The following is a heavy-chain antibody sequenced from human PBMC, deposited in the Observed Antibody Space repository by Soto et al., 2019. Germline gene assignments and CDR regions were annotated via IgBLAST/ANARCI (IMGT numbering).Heavy chain of an antibody. J-gene: IGHJ4*02. V-gene: IGHV1-69*04. Sequence: SVKVSCKASGGTFSSYTISWVRQAPGQGLEWMGRIIPILGIANYAQKFQGRVTITADKSTSTAYMELSSLRSEDTAVYYCAREYGPRGYFDYWGQGTLVTVSS. D-gene: IGHD4-17*01. CDR2: IIPILGIA. CDR1: GGTFSSYT. CDR3: AREYGPRGYFDY.